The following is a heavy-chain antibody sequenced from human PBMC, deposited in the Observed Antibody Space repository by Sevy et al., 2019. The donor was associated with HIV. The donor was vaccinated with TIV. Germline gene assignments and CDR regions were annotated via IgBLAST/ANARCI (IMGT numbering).Heavy chain of an antibody. J-gene: IGHJ6*03. CDR3: ARGGSGSYGYCCRDV. D-gene: IGHD3-10*01. CDR1: GFTFSSYA. Sequence: GGSLRLSCAASGFTFSSYAMSWVRQAPGKGLEWVSAISGSGGSTYYEDSVKGRFTISRDNSKNALYVQMSSLRAEDTAVYYGARGGSGSYGYCCRDVWGKGTTVTVSS. V-gene: IGHV3-23*01. CDR2: ISGSGGST.